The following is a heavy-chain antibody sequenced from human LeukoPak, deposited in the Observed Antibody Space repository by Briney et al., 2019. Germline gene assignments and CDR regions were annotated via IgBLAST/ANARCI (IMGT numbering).Heavy chain of an antibody. D-gene: IGHD2/OR15-2a*01. CDR1: GFTFSTYW. CDR2: INQDATER. Sequence: GGSLRLSCAASGFTFSTYWMTWVRQAPGKGLEWVANINQDATERYYVDSVKGRFTISRDNAKNSLYLQMNSLRVEDTAVYYCAREVVIFPDYYYYGLDVWGQGTTVTVSS. V-gene: IGHV3-7*01. CDR3: AREVVIFPDYYYYGLDV. J-gene: IGHJ6*02.